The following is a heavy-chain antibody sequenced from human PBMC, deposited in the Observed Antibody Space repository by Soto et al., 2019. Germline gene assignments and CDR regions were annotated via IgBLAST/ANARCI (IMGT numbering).Heavy chain of an antibody. D-gene: IGHD2-15*01. CDR2: INQDGSEK. CDR3: ARYVGEI. V-gene: IGHV3-7*03. CDR1: GFTFGNYY. Sequence: GGSLRLSCAASGFTFGNYYMSWFRQAPGKGLQWVASINQDGSEKYPVDSVKGRFTISRDNGKNSVYLQMNSLRVEDTAVYYCARYVGEIWGHGTKVTVSS. J-gene: IGHJ3*02.